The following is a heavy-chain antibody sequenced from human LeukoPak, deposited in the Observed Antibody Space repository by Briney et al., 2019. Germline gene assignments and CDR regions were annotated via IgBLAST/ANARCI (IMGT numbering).Heavy chain of an antibody. CDR2: INHSGST. Sequence: PSETLSLTCAVYGGSFRSYYWSWIPHPPGKGLVGVGEINHSGSTNYNPPLKSRVTISVDTTKNQCSLKLCSVSAADTAAYYCARGLSVADIAASFGDYWGEGTLVTVSS. D-gene: IGHD6-6*01. CDR3: ARGLSVADIAASFGDY. V-gene: IGHV4-34*01. J-gene: IGHJ4*02. CDR1: GGSFRSYY.